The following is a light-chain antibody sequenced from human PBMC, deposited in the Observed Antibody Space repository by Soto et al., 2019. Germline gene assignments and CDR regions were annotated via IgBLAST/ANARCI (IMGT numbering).Light chain of an antibody. V-gene: IGKV3-15*01. CDR2: GAS. CDR3: QQYNNWPRT. J-gene: IGKJ1*01. CDR1: QSVSSS. Sequence: EIVLAQSPGTLSLSPGERATLSCRASQSVSSSLAWYQQKPGQAPRLLIFGASTRATGIPVRFSGSGSGTEFTLTINSLQSEDFAIYYCQQYNNWPRTFGQGTKVDIK.